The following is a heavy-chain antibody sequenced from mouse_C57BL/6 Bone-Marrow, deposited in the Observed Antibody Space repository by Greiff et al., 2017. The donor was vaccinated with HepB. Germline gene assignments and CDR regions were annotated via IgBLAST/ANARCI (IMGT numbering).Heavy chain of an antibody. V-gene: IGHV5-17*01. CDR3: ARQNAMDY. Sequence: EVKLVESGGGLVKPGGSLKLSCAASGFTFSDYGMHWVRQAPEKGLEWVAYISSGSSTISYADTVKGRFTISRDNAKNTLFLQMTSLRSEDTAMYYCARQNAMDYWGQGTSVTVSS. J-gene: IGHJ4*01. CDR1: GFTFSDYG. CDR2: ISSGSSTI.